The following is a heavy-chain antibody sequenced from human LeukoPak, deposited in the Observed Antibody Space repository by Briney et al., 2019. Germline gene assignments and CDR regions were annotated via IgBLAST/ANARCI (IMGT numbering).Heavy chain of an antibody. J-gene: IGHJ4*02. D-gene: IGHD6-13*01. Sequence: PGGSLRLSCAASGFTFSNYWMHWVRQAPGKGLVWVSRINTDGSSTSYVDSVKGRFTISRDNAKNTLYLQMNSLRAEDTAVYYCAKKGIAKGFDYWGQGTLVTVSS. CDR3: AKKGIAKGFDY. CDR2: INTDGSST. V-gene: IGHV3-74*01. CDR1: GFTFSNYW.